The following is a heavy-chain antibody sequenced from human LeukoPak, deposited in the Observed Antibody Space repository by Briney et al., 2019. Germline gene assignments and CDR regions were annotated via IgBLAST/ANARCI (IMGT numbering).Heavy chain of an antibody. J-gene: IGHJ4*02. CDR1: GYTFTGYY. Sequence: GASVKVSCKASGYTFTGYYMHWVRQAPGQGLEWMGWINPNSGGTNYAQKFQGWVTMTRDTSISTAYMELGRLRSDDTAVYYCAREADSSSLDYWGQGTLVTVSS. V-gene: IGHV1-2*04. D-gene: IGHD6-13*01. CDR3: AREADSSSLDY. CDR2: INPNSGGT.